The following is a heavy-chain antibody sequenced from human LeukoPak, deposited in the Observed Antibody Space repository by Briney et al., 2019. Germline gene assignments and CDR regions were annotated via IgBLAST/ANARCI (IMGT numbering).Heavy chain of an antibody. CDR3: ANSRGYGSGNL. Sequence: GGSLRLSCAASGFTFSSYTMNWVRQAPGKGLEWLSYISSSGSTIYYADSVKGRFTISRDNAKNSLYLRMNSLRAEDTAVYFCANSRGYGSGNLWGQGTLVTVSS. CDR1: GFTFSSYT. D-gene: IGHD3-10*01. J-gene: IGHJ4*02. V-gene: IGHV3-48*01. CDR2: ISSSGSTI.